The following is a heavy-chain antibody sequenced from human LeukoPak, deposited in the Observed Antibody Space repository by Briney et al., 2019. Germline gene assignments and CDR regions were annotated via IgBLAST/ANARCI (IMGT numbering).Heavy chain of an antibody. Sequence: ASETLSLTCAVYGGSFSGYYWSWIRQPPGKGLDWIGEINHSGSTNYNPSLKSRVTISVDTSKNQFSLKLSSVTAADTAVYYCASLEQMTTVTTFDYWGQGTLVTVSS. CDR1: GGSFSGYY. D-gene: IGHD4-17*01. V-gene: IGHV4-34*01. J-gene: IGHJ4*02. CDR2: INHSGST. CDR3: ASLEQMTTVTTFDY.